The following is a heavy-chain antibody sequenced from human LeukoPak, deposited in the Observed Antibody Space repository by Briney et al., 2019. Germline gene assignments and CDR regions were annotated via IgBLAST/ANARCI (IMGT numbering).Heavy chain of an antibody. CDR2: IYSGGST. Sequence: GGSLRLSCAASGFTASSNYMSWGRHAPGKGLEWVSVIYSGGSTYYADSVKGRFTISRDNSKNTLYLQMNSLRAEDTAVYYCARGYDILSFDYWGQGTLVTVSS. V-gene: IGHV3-66*01. J-gene: IGHJ4*02. CDR3: ARGYDILSFDY. CDR1: GFTASSNY. D-gene: IGHD3-9*01.